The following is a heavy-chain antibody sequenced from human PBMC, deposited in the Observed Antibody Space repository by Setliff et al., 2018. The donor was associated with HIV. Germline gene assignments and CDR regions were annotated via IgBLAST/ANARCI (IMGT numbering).Heavy chain of an antibody. V-gene: IGHV5-51*01. CDR2: IFPADSDT. CDR1: GYSFGDYW. D-gene: IGHD3-22*01. J-gene: IGHJ3*01. Sequence: GESLKISCRGFGYSFGDYWIGWVRQKPGKGLEWMGIIFPADSDTRVSPSFQGQVSISADRSTYAAFLQWTSLKASDTGMYFCARHRVDTSMLVVKSPGAFGLWGQGTMVTVSS. CDR3: ARHRVDTSMLVVKSPGAFGL.